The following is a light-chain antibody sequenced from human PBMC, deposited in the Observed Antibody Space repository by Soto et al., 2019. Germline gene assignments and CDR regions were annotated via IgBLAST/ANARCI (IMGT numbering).Light chain of an antibody. J-gene: IGLJ1*01. CDR3: QSYHTSLTGV. CDR2: ANN. V-gene: IGLV1-40*01. CDR1: SSTIGAGYD. Sequence: QSVLTQPPSVSGTPGQTVTISCTDSSSTIGAGYDVHWYQQFPGTAPKLLVFANNNRPAGVPDRFSGSKSGTSASLAITGLQAEDEATYYCQSYHTSLTGVFGTGTKVTVL.